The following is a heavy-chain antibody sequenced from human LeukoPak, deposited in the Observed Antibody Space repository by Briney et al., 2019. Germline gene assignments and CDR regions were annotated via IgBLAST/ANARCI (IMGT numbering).Heavy chain of an antibody. J-gene: IGHJ2*01. V-gene: IGHV3-23*01. D-gene: IGHD2-21*02. CDR1: GFSFSSNA. CDR3: AKDPQVGTDDSGYFDL. Sequence: QSGGSLRPSCAASGFSFSSNAMNWVRQAPGKGLEWVSAISGSGSKTYYTDSVKGRFTISRDNSKHTLSLQMNSLRAEDTAVYFCAKDPQVGTDDSGYFDLWGRGTLVTVSS. CDR2: ISGSGSKT.